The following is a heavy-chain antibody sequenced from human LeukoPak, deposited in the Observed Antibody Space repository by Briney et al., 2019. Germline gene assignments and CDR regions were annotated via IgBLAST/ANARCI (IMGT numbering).Heavy chain of an antibody. V-gene: IGHV1-2*02. J-gene: IGHJ4*01. CDR3: ARADSVSSTWSSFDY. CDR1: GYTFTAFY. CDR2: INPNSGAT. D-gene: IGHD6-13*01. Sequence: ASVKVSCKASGYTFTAFYMHWVRQAPGQGLEWMGWINPNSGATNYAQKFQGRLTMTRDTSTSTVYMELSSLTSEDTAVYHCARADSVSSTWSSFDYWGHGTLVTVSS.